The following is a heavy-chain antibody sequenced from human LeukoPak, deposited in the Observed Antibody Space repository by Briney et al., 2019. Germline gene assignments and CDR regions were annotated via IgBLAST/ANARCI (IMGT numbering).Heavy chain of an antibody. J-gene: IGHJ4*02. CDR1: GGSISSGGYD. CDR2: IYYSGST. CDR3: ARVGYGGATGFDS. D-gene: IGHD4-23*01. V-gene: IGHV4-31*03. Sequence: SQTLSLTCTVSGGSISSGGYDWSWIRQHPGKGLPWFGYIYYSGSTYYNPYLRSRVTISLDTSKNQFSMKLSSGTAADTAVYYCARVGYGGATGFDSWGQGTLVTVSS.